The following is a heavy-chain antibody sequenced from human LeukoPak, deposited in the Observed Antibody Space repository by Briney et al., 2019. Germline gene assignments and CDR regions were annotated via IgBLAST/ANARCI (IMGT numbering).Heavy chain of an antibody. J-gene: IGHJ5*02. CDR3: ARVADCSGGSCYSGSPFDP. CDR2: IIPILGIA. Sequence: GASVKVSCKASGGTFSSYAISWVRQARGQGLEWMGRIIPILGIANYAQKFQGRVTITADKSTSTAYMELSSLRSEDTAVYYCARVADCSGGSCYSGSPFDPWGQGTLVTVSS. D-gene: IGHD2-15*01. CDR1: GGTFSSYA. V-gene: IGHV1-69*04.